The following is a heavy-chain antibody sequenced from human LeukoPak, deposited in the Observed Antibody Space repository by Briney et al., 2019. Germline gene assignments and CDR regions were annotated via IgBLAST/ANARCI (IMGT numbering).Heavy chain of an antibody. CDR2: ISAYNGNT. D-gene: IGHD5-18*01. J-gene: IGHJ6*02. CDR1: GYTFTSYG. V-gene: IGHV1-18*01. CDR3: ARIATNRGYSYGRLYYYGMDV. Sequence: ASVKVSCKASGYTFTSYGISWVRQAPGQGLEWMGWISAYNGNTNYAQKLQGRVTMITDTSTSTAYMELRSLRSDDTAVYYCARIATNRGYSYGRLYYYGMDVWGQGTTVTVSS.